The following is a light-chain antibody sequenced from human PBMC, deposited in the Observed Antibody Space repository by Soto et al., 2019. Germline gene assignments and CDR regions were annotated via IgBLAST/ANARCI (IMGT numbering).Light chain of an antibody. CDR3: QQSYSTPTRT. V-gene: IGKV1-39*01. CDR1: QSISPY. Sequence: IHMTQSPSSLSASLGDRVTIAXRASQSISPYFNWYQQKPVXXTKLXXXAAXSLQSVVPSRFSGSGSGKDFTLNISSLQPEYFSTYYCQQSYSTPTRTFGQGTRLDIK. J-gene: IGKJ5*01. CDR2: AAX.